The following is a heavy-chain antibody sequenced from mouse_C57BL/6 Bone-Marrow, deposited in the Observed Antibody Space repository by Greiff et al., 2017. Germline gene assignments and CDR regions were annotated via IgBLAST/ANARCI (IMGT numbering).Heavy chain of an antibody. D-gene: IGHD2-4*01. J-gene: IGHJ4*01. CDR3: ARKYDYDDYAMDY. Sequence: DVKLVESGGGLVQPGGSLKLSCAASGFTFSDYYMYWVRQTPEKRLEWVAYISNGGGSTYYPDTVKGRFTISRDNAKNTLYLQMSRLKSEDTAMYYCARKYDYDDYAMDYWGQGTSVTVSS. V-gene: IGHV5-12*01. CDR2: ISNGGGST. CDR1: GFTFSDYY.